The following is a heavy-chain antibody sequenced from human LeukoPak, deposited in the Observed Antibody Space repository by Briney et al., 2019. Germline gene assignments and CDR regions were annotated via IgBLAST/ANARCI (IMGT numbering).Heavy chain of an antibody. CDR1: GGSISSGGYS. J-gene: IGHJ3*02. Sequence: PSETLSLTCAVSGGSISSGGYSWSWIRQPPGKGPEWIGYIYHSGSTYYNPSLKSRVTISVDRSKNQFSLKLSSVTAADTAVYYCARVPRSDSSGWGDAFDIWGQGTMVTVSS. V-gene: IGHV4-30-2*01. CDR3: ARVPRSDSSGWGDAFDI. D-gene: IGHD3-22*01. CDR2: IYHSGST.